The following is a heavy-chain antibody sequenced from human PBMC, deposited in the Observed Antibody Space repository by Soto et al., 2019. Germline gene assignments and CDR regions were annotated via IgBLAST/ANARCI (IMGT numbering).Heavy chain of an antibody. Sequence: QITLKESGPTLVKPTQTLTLTCTFSGFSLSSTRMAVGWILQPPGKAMEWLALIYWDDDKRSSPFLKSRLTITKDTSKNQVVLTMSNMDTVDTASYYCAHIVVAGLGYYFDYWGQGTLVTVSS. J-gene: IGHJ4*02. V-gene: IGHV2-5*02. CDR3: AHIVVAGLGYYFDY. CDR1: GFSLSSTRMA. D-gene: IGHD6-19*01. CDR2: IYWDDDK.